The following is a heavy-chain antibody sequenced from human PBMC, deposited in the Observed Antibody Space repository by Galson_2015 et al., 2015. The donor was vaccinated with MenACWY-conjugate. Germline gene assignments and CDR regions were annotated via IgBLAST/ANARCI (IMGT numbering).Heavy chain of an antibody. CDR2: ISYDGSNK. CDR3: AKGGLWYSGGWYSNYYYYGMDV. V-gene: IGHV3-30*18. J-gene: IGHJ6*02. Sequence: SLRLSCAASGFTFSSYGMHWVRQAPSKGLEWVAVISYDGSNKYYADSVKGRFTISRDNSKNTLYLQMNSLRAEDTAVYYCAKGGLWYSGGWYSNYYYYGMDVWGQGTTVTVSS. CDR1: GFTFSSYG. D-gene: IGHD6-19*01.